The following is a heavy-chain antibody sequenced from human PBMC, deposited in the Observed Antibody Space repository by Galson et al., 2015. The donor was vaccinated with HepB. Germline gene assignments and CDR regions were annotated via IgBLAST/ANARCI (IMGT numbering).Heavy chain of an antibody. CDR2: ISTGSSTK. V-gene: IGHV3-48*02. CDR1: GFTFSSYG. J-gene: IGHJ4*02. D-gene: IGHD3-10*01. CDR3: ARSLGRRGVDPQPYYFDY. Sequence: SLRLSCAASGFTFSSYGMSWVRQAPGKGLEWVSYISTGSSTKYYADSVKGRLTISRDNAKSSLYLQLNSLRDEDTAAYYCARSLGRRGVDPQPYYFDYWGQGTLVTVSS.